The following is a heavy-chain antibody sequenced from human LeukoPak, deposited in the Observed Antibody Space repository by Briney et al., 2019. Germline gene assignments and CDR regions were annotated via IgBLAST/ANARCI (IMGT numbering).Heavy chain of an antibody. Sequence: GGSLRLSCAASGFTFSSYAMHWVRQAPGKGLEWVSAISVSGNTYHADSVKGRSTISRDSSKNTLYPQMNRLRAEDAAVYYCAKAPVTTCSGAYCYPFDYWGQGTLVTVSS. CDR2: ISVSGNT. CDR3: AKAPVTTCSGAYCYPFDY. V-gene: IGHV3-23*01. CDR1: GFTFSSYA. J-gene: IGHJ4*02. D-gene: IGHD2-21*01.